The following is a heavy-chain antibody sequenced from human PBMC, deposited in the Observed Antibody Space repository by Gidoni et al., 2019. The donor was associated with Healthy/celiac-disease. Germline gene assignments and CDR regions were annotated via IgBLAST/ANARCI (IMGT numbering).Heavy chain of an antibody. CDR3: TTVRQLWFGEFSAWGAVVAEYFQH. V-gene: IGHV3-15*01. J-gene: IGHJ1*01. CDR2: IKSKTDGGTT. Sequence: EVQLVESGGGLVKAGGCLRLSCAAYGFTFRNAWMTWVRQAPGKGREWVVRIKSKTDGGTTDYAAPVKGRFTISSDDSKNTLYLQMISLKTEDTAVYYCTTVRQLWFGEFSAWGAVVAEYFQHWGQGTLVTVSS. D-gene: IGHD3-10*01. CDR1: GFTFRNAW.